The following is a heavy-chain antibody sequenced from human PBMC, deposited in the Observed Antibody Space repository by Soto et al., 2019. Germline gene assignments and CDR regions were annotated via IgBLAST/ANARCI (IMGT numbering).Heavy chain of an antibody. CDR3: ARDPAGFWSGYYNYYGMDV. V-gene: IGHV4-4*07. Sequence: PWETLSLTCIVSGGSISSYYWSWIRQPAGKGLEWIGRIYTSGSTNYNPSLKSRVTMSVDTSKNQFSLKLSSVTAADTAVYYCARDPAGFWSGYYNYYGMDVWGQGTTVTVSS. D-gene: IGHD3-3*01. CDR1: GGSISSYY. CDR2: IYTSGST. J-gene: IGHJ6*02.